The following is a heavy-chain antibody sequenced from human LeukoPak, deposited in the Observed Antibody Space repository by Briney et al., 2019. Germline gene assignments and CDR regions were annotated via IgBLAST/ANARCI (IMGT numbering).Heavy chain of an antibody. Sequence: GESLILSCAASGLTLSSYSMNWVRQAPAKVLEWVSSNRSSSSYIYYADSVKGRFTISRDNAKNALYLQMNSLRAEDTAVYYCARDYKVFYGSGSYYYWFDAWGQGTLVTVSS. CDR3: ARDYKVFYGSGSYYYWFDA. D-gene: IGHD3-10*01. CDR2: NRSSSSYI. V-gene: IGHV3-21*01. J-gene: IGHJ5*02. CDR1: GLTLSSYS.